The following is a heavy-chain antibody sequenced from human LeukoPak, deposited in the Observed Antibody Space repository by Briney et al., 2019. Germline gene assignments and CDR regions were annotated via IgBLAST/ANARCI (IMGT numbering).Heavy chain of an antibody. CDR1: GFTFRSHA. J-gene: IGHJ4*02. CDR3: AKDFRIGYSAHFDY. D-gene: IGHD2-21*01. V-gene: IGHV3-23*01. CDR2: IYENGGTT. Sequence: GGSLRLSCVGSGFTFRSHAMSWVRQAPEKGLEFVSGIYENGGTTYYADSVKGRFSIPRDNSKNTLYLQMDSLRGEDTAVYYCAKDFRIGYSAHFDYWGQGALVTVSS.